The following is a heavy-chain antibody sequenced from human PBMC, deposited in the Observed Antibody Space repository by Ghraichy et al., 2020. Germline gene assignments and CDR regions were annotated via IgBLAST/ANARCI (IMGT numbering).Heavy chain of an antibody. CDR3: ARDGDWRGFDC. CDR1: GFTFNTYS. D-gene: IGHD3-3*01. CDR2: ISSTSTTI. Sequence: GESLNISCTASGFTFNTYSMNWVRQAPGKGLEWVSYISSTSTTIYYADSVKGRFTISRDNAKNSVYLEMDNLTDEDTAVYYCARDGDWRGFDCWGQGSLVTVSS. V-gene: IGHV3-48*02. J-gene: IGHJ4*02.